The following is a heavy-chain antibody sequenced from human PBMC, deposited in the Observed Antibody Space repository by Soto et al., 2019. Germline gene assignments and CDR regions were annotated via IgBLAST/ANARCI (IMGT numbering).Heavy chain of an antibody. CDR2: IWHDGSNK. Sequence: GGSLRLSCAASGFTFSSYGMHWVRQAPGKGLEWVAVIWHDGSNKYYADSVKGRFTISRDNSKNTLYLQMNSLRAEDTAVYYCARGSDTATHFDYWGQGTLVTVSS. J-gene: IGHJ4*02. CDR3: ARGSDTATHFDY. D-gene: IGHD5-18*01. V-gene: IGHV3-33*01. CDR1: GFTFSSYG.